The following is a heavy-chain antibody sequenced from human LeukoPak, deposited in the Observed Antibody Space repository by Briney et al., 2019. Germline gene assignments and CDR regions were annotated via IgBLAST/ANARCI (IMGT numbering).Heavy chain of an antibody. CDR3: ARDLAGMDV. CDR1: GFTVSSNY. CDR2: IYSGGST. D-gene: IGHD3-3*02. J-gene: IGHJ6*02. Sequence: GGSLRLSCAASGFTVSSNYMNWVRQAPGKGLEGVSVIYSGGSTYYADSMKGRFTISRDNSKNTLFLQMNSLRAEDTAVYYCARDLAGMDVWGQGTTVTVSS. V-gene: IGHV3-66*01.